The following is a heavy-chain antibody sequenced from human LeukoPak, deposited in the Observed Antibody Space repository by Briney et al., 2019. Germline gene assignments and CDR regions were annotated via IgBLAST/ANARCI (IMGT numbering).Heavy chain of an antibody. D-gene: IGHD2-2*01. CDR3: ARYCSSTSCFFDAFDI. CDR1: GGSISSGDYY. V-gene: IGHV4-30-4*08. J-gene: IGHJ3*02. CDR2: IYYSGST. Sequence: SQALSLTCTVSGGSISSGDYYWSRIRQPPGKGLEWIGYIYYSGSTYYHPSLKSRVTISVDTSKNQFSLKLSSVTAADTAVYYCARYCSSTSCFFDAFDIWGQGTVVTVSS.